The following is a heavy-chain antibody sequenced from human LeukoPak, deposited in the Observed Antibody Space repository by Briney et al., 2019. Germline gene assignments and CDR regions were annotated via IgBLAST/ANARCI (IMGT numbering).Heavy chain of an antibody. V-gene: IGHV3-23*01. CDR2: ISGNGERT. Sequence: GGSLRLSCAASGFTFSSYWMHWVRQAPGKGLEWVSIISGNGERTYYADSVKGRFSISRDNSKNTVYLQMNSLRAEDTAVYFCAKDAHDCGSTSCYAITGWYFDLWGRGTLVMVSS. D-gene: IGHD2-2*01. CDR1: GFTFSSYW. J-gene: IGHJ2*01. CDR3: AKDAHDCGSTSCYAITGWYFDL.